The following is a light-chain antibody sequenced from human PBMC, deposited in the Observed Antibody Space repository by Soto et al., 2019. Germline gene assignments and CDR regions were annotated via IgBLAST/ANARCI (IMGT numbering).Light chain of an antibody. CDR1: QSVSSSY. V-gene: IGKV3-20*01. J-gene: IGKJ2*01. CDR3: QQYGSSPQT. CDR2: GAS. Sequence: EIVLTQSPGTLSLSPGERATLSCRASQSVSSSYLAWYQQKPGQAPRLLIYGASSRATGIPDRFSGSGSGTDFTLTIRRLEPEDFAVYYCQQYGSSPQTFVQGTKLEIK.